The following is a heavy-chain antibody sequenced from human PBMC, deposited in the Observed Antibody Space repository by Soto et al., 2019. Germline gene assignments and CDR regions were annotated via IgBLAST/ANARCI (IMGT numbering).Heavy chain of an antibody. CDR3: ASNRPQRGWYFDL. V-gene: IGHV3-21*01. CDR2: ITTTSSDM. J-gene: IGHJ2*01. Sequence: DVHLVESGGGLVKPGGSLTLSCKASGFTFSTYSMNWVRQAPGKGLEWVSSITTTSSDMDYIDSVKGRFTISRDNAKNSLYLQMSSLRVEDTAVYYGASNRPQRGWYFDLWGRGTLVTVSS. D-gene: IGHD3-10*01. CDR1: GFTFSTYS.